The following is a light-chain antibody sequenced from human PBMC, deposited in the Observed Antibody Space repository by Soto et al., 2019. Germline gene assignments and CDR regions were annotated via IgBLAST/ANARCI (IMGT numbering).Light chain of an antibody. Sequence: DIVMTQSPDSLAVSLGERATINCKSSQSVLYSSNNNNYLAWYQQKPGQPPKLLIYCASTRESGVPDRFSGSGSGTDFTLTISSLQAEDVAVYYCQQYYSTPWTFGQGTKLEIK. CDR3: QQYYSTPWT. J-gene: IGKJ2*01. V-gene: IGKV4-1*01. CDR1: QSVLYSSNNNNY. CDR2: CAS.